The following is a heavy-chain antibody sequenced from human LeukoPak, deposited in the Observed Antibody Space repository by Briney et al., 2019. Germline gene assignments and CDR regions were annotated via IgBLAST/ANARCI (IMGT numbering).Heavy chain of an antibody. Sequence: PSETLSLTCAVYGGSFSGYYWSWIRQPPGKGLEWIGEINHSGGTNYNPSLKSRVTISVDTSKNQFSLKLSSVTAADTAVYYCARPVEGAMVRGPNVGRGWFDPWGQGTLVTVSS. V-gene: IGHV4-34*01. J-gene: IGHJ5*02. CDR1: GGSFSGYY. CDR3: ARPVEGAMVRGPNVGRGWFDP. D-gene: IGHD3-10*01. CDR2: INHSGGT.